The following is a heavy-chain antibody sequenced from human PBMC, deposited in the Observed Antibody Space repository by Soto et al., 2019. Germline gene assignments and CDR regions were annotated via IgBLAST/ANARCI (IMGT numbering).Heavy chain of an antibody. V-gene: IGHV1-3*01. CDR2: INAANGDT. CDR3: VRRHVSATGIDWFDP. D-gene: IGHD6-13*01. J-gene: IGHJ5*02. Sequence: AMQVSCKASGYTFTRYGLHWVGQAPGQRLEWRGWINAANGDTKYSPKFQGRVTITRDTSASTAYMELSSLRSEDTAVYYCVRRHVSATGIDWFDPWGQGTLGNVSS. CDR1: GYTFTRYG.